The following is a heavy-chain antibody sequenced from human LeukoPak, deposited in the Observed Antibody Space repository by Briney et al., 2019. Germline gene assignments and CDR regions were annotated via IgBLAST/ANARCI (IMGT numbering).Heavy chain of an antibody. J-gene: IGHJ4*02. Sequence: PGGSPRLSCAASGFTFSSYSMNWVRQAPGKGLEWVSSISSSSSYIYYADSVKGRFSISRDNAKNSLYLEMTSLRAEDTAVYYCSRGGHVDYCGQGTLVTVSS. CDR1: GFTFSSYS. CDR3: SRGGHVDY. CDR2: ISSSSSYI. D-gene: IGHD3-16*01. V-gene: IGHV3-21*01.